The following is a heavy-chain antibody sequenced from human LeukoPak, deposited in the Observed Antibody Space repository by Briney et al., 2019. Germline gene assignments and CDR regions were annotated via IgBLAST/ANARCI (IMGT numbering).Heavy chain of an antibody. CDR2: INASGGST. V-gene: IGHV1-46*01. Sequence: GASVKVSCNASGYTFTSYYMHGVRQAPGQGLDWREIINASGGSTYYAQKFQGRVTMTRDTSTSTVYLEVSSLRSEDTAVYYCARGLGSTGKFDYWGQGALVTVSS. CDR1: GYTFTSYY. J-gene: IGHJ4*02. D-gene: IGHD1-26*01. CDR3: ARGLGSTGKFDY.